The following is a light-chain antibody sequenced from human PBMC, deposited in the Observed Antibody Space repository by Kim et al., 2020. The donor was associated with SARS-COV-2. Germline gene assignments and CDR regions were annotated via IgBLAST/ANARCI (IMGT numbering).Light chain of an antibody. Sequence: LSPGERATLSCRASQSVSSYLAWYQQKPGQAPRLLIYGASSRATGIPDRFSGSGSATDFTLTISRLEPEDFAVYYCQQYGSSPRTFGQGTKVDIK. V-gene: IGKV3-20*01. CDR1: QSVSSY. CDR3: QQYGSSPRT. CDR2: GAS. J-gene: IGKJ1*01.